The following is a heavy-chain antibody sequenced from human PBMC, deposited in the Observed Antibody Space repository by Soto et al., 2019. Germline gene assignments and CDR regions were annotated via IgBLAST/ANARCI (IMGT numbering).Heavy chain of an antibody. V-gene: IGHV1-18*01. CDR3: ARDRGVAPPVAGNTHYYYYIDV. J-gene: IGHJ6*03. D-gene: IGHD6-19*01. CDR1: GYSFTNYG. CDR2: ISAFNGNT. Sequence: QDPLVQSGAEVKKPGASVTVSCKASGYSFTNYGITWVRQAPGQGLEWMGWISAFNGNTHYAQKLQGRVTMTTDASTSTAYMELRSLRSDDTAVYYCARDRGVAPPVAGNTHYYYYIDVWGKGTTVIVSS.